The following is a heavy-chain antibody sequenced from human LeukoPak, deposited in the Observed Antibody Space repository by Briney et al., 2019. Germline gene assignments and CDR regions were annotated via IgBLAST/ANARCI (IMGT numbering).Heavy chain of an antibody. D-gene: IGHD3-10*01. J-gene: IGHJ5*02. CDR3: ARDGGKDYYGSGSYHPKWFDP. V-gene: IGHV4-4*02. CDR1: GDSISSSHW. CDR2: IYHRGST. Sequence: SETLSLTCAVSGDSISSSHWWSWVRPPPGNGLEWIGKIYHRGSTNYNPSLKSRVAISVDKYKNHFSLNLSSVTAADTAVYYCARDGGKDYYGSGSYHPKWFDPWGQGTLVTVSS.